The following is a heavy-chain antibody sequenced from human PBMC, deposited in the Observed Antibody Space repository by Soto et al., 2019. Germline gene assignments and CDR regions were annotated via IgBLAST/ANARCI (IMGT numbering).Heavy chain of an antibody. D-gene: IGHD1-26*01. V-gene: IGHV1-69*01. CDR3: ALGREITDPRYIPRWGAFDI. CDR2: IIPIFGTA. J-gene: IGHJ3*02. CDR1: GGTFSSYA. Sequence: QVQLVQSGAEVKKPGSSVKVSCKASGGTFSSYAISWVRQAPGQGLEWMGGIIPIFGTANYAQKFQDRVTITADESTSTAYMELSSLRSEDTAVYYCALGREITDPRYIPRWGAFDIWGQGTMVTVSS.